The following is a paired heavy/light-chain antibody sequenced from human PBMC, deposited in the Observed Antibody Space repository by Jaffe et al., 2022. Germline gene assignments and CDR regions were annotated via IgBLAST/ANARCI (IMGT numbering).Heavy chain of an antibody. CDR2: IYTSGTT. D-gene: IGHD5-12*01. CDR1: GGSISSSGYY. Sequence: QVQLQESGPGLVKPSQTLSLTCTVSGGSISSSGYYWSWIRQPAGKGLEWIGRIYTSGTTNYNPSLKSRVTVSLDTSKNQFSLKLSSVTAADTAIYYCARRVVATYYFDYWGQGTLVTVSS. V-gene: IGHV4-61*02. J-gene: IGHJ4*02. CDR3: ARRVVATYYFDY.
Light chain of an antibody. J-gene: IGLJ1*01. CDR3: GTWDSSLTAGGYV. CDR2: END. V-gene: IGLV1-51*02. Sequence: QSVLTQPPSVSAAPGQKVTISCSGSSSNIANNYISWYQQLPGTAPKLLIYENDKRPSGIPDRFSGSKSGTSATLGITGLQTGDEADYYCGTWDSSLTAGGYVFGTGTKVTVL. CDR1: SSNIANNY.